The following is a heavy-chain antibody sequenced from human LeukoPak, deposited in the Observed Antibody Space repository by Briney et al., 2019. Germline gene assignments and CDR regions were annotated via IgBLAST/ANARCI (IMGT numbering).Heavy chain of an antibody. V-gene: IGHV1-69*05. CDR3: GRERDGYNYGVDY. Sequence: SVKVSCKASGGTFSSYAISWVRQAPGQGLEWMGRIIPIFGTANYAQKSQGRVTITTDESTTTAYMELSSLRSEDTAVYYCGRERDGYNYGVDYWGQGTLVTVSS. CDR2: IIPIFGTA. D-gene: IGHD5-24*01. CDR1: GGTFSSYA. J-gene: IGHJ4*02.